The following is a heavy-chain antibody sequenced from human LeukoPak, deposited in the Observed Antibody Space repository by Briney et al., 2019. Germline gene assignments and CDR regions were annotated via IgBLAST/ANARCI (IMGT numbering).Heavy chain of an antibody. CDR1: GGSISSYY. J-gene: IGHJ4*02. V-gene: IGHV4-59*01. D-gene: IGHD4-23*01. Sequence: ASETLSLTCTVSGGSISSYYWSWIRQPPGKGLEWIGYIYYSGSTNYNPSLKSRVTISEDTSKNRFSLKLSSVTAADTAVYYCARATVETTVFDYWGQGTLVTVSS. CDR2: IYYSGST. CDR3: ARATVETTVFDY.